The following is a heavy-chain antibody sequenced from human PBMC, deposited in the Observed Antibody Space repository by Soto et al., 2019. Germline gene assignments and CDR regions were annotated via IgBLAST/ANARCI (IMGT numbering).Heavy chain of an antibody. J-gene: IGHJ4*02. D-gene: IGHD3-3*01. V-gene: IGHV3-23*01. CDR2: ISGSDGKT. CDR1: GFSFGSYA. CDR3: ARWSYLDY. Sequence: GGSLRLSCAASGFSFGSYALSWGRQAPGEGREWVSTISGSDGKTFYADSVKGRFSISRDTSQSTLYLQMNSLRADDTAMYYCARWSYLDYWGQGTRVTVSS.